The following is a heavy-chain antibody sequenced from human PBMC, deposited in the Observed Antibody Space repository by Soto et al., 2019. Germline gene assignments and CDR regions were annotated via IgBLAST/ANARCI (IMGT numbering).Heavy chain of an antibody. CDR1: GGSISSGGYS. CDR3: GRGDYANAFDI. CDR2: IYHSGST. Sequence: QLQLQESGSGLVTPSQTLSLTCAVSGGSISSGGYSWNWIRQPPGKALEWIGNIYHSGSTYYNASLKSRVTISVDRSKNQFSLKLSSVTAADTAVYYCGRGDYANAFDIWGQGTMVTVSS. V-gene: IGHV4-30-2*01. D-gene: IGHD4-17*01. J-gene: IGHJ3*02.